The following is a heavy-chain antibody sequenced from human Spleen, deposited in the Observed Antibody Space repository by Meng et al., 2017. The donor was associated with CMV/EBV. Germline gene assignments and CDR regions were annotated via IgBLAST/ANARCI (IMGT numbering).Heavy chain of an antibody. CDR3: ARDRGSSSEAFDY. Sequence: KASGYTFSHFYIHWVRQAPGQGLEWMGSINPSAVSTTYAQRFQGRVTMTRDTSTRIVYMELSSLRSDDTAFYFCARDRGSSSEAFDYWGQGTLVTVSS. J-gene: IGHJ4*02. D-gene: IGHD6-6*01. CDR2: INPSAVST. CDR1: GYTFSHFY. V-gene: IGHV1-46*01.